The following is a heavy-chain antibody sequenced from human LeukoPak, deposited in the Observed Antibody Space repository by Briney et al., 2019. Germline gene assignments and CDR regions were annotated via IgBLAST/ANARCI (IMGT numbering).Heavy chain of an antibody. J-gene: IGHJ4*02. D-gene: IGHD2-21*01. CDR1: GGSFSGYY. CDR3: ARHTVVWPTDVTFDY. V-gene: IGHV4-34*01. Sequence: SETLSLSCAVYGGSFSGYYWSSIRQPPGKGLEWIGEINHSGSTNYDPSLKSRVTISIDTSKNQFSLKLSSVTAADTAVYYCARHTVVWPTDVTFDYWGQGTLVTVSS. CDR2: INHSGST.